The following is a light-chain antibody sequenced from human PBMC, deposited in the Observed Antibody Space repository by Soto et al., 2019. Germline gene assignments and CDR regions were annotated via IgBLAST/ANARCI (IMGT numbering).Light chain of an antibody. CDR3: QQRASLFT. CDR1: QSVSSS. Sequence: EIVLTQSPATLSLSPGERATLSCRTSQSVSSSLAWYQQKPGQAPRLLIYDASNRATGIPARFSGSGSGTDFTLTISSLQPEDFAVYYCQQRASLFTFGGGTKV. J-gene: IGKJ4*01. V-gene: IGKV3-11*01. CDR2: DAS.